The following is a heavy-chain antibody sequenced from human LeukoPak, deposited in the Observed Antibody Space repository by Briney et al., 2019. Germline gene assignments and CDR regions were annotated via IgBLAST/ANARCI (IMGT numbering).Heavy chain of an antibody. CDR3: ARGNYHDSSGYYPT. CDR2: IFNSVNT. D-gene: IGHD3-22*01. J-gene: IGHJ5*02. V-gene: IGHV4-59*01. Sequence: SETPSLTCTVSGGSISGYYWNWIRQPPGKGLEWIGYIFNSVNTNYNPSLKSRVTISVDTSKNHFSLELNSVTAADTAVYYCARGNYHDSSGYYPTWGRGTLVTVSS. CDR1: GGSISGYY.